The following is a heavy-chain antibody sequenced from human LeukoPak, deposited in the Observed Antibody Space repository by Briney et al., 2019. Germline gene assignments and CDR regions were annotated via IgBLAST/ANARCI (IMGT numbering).Heavy chain of an antibody. CDR3: ARGYWYQPRLGCRDYYYYMDV. D-gene: IGHD2-2*01. Sequence: SETLSLTCAVYGGSFSGYYWSWIRQPPGKGLEWIGEINHSGSTNYSPSLKSRVTISVDTSKNQFSLQLSSVTAADTAVYYCARGYWYQPRLGCRDYYYYMDVWGKGTTVTVSS. V-gene: IGHV4-34*01. CDR1: GGSFSGYY. J-gene: IGHJ6*03. CDR2: INHSGST.